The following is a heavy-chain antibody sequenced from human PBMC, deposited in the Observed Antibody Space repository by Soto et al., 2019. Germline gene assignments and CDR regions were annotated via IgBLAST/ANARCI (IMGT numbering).Heavy chain of an antibody. CDR2: ISDDGANK. J-gene: IGHJ5*02. CDR3: ARGLVGVISRDWFDP. D-gene: IGHD3-10*01. V-gene: IGHV3-30-3*01. Sequence: QVQPVESGGGVVQPGRSLRLSCAASGFTFRNYGMHWVRQAPGKGLEWVAVISDDGANKDYADSVKGRFTISRDNSKNTLYLQMNSLRPEETAVYYCARGLVGVISRDWFDPWGQGTLVTVSS. CDR1: GFTFRNYG.